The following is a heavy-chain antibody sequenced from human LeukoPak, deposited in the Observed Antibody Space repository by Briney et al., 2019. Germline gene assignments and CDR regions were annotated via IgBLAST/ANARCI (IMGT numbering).Heavy chain of an antibody. CDR2: ITESGST. V-gene: IGHV3-23*01. CDR1: GFTFSTCA. Sequence: PGGSLRLSCAASGFTFSTCAMSWVRQAPGKGLVWVSTITESGSTFYADSVKGRFTISRDNAKATLFLQMDTLRVADTAIYYCAKEARSGYYYFDYWGQGALVTVSS. J-gene: IGHJ4*02. CDR3: AKEARSGYYYFDY. D-gene: IGHD3-22*01.